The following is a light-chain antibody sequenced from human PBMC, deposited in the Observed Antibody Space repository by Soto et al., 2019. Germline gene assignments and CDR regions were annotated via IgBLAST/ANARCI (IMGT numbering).Light chain of an antibody. V-gene: IGKV1-5*01. CDR3: QQYNSYSWT. CDR1: QRISSW. CDR2: DAS. J-gene: IGKJ1*01. Sequence: DIQMTKSPSTLSASVGDRVTITCRARQRISSWLAWYQQKPGKAPKLLIYDASSLESGVPSRFSGSGSGTEFTLTISSLQPDDFATYYCQQYNSYSWTFGQGTKVDIK.